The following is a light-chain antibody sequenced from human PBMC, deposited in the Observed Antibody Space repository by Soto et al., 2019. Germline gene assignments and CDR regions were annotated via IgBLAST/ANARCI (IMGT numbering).Light chain of an antibody. Sequence: EIVLTQSPGSLSLSPGERATLSCRASQSVTSNYVAWYQQKPGQAPRLLIYAASSRTTDIPDRFSGSGSGTDFTLTISRLEPEDFAVYYCQQYGSNPSITFGQGTRLEIK. CDR1: QSVTSNY. J-gene: IGKJ5*01. CDR2: AAS. CDR3: QQYGSNPSIT. V-gene: IGKV3-20*01.